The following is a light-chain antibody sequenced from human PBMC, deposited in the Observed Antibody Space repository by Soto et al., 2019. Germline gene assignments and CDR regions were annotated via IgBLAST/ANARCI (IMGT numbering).Light chain of an antibody. J-gene: IGLJ1*01. V-gene: IGLV2-14*01. CDR3: KSYRSSRILG. Sequence: QSALTQPASVSGSPGQSITISCTGTSSDVGGHNYVSWYQQHPGKAPKLLIYEISNRPSGVSNRFSGSRSGNTASLTISGLQAEDEADYYCKSYRSSRILGFGTGTKVTVL. CDR2: EIS. CDR1: SSDVGGHNY.